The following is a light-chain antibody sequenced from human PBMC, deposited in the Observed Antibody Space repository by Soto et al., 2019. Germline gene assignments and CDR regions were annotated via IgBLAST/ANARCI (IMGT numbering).Light chain of an antibody. Sequence: QSALTQPASVSGSPGQSIAISCTGTSSDVGGYNYVSWYQQHPGKAPKLLLSEVSNRPSGVSDRFSGSKSGNTASLTISGLQTQDEADYYSSSFTSAYTVVFGTGTKVTVL. V-gene: IGLV2-14*01. J-gene: IGLJ1*01. CDR3: SSFTSAYTVV. CDR2: EVS. CDR1: SSDVGGYNY.